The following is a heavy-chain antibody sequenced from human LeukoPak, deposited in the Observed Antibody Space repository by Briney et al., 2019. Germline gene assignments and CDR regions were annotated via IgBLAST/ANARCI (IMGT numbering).Heavy chain of an antibody. CDR2: INHSGST. J-gene: IGHJ4*02. Sequence: GSLRLSCAASGFTFSSYSMNWVRQPPGKGLEWIGEINHSGSTNYNPSLKSRVTISVDTSKNQFSLKLSSVTAADTAVYYCARPGRLYSSSSITGFDYWGQGTLVTVSS. CDR1: GFTFSSYS. D-gene: IGHD6-6*01. V-gene: IGHV4-34*01. CDR3: ARPGRLYSSSSITGFDY.